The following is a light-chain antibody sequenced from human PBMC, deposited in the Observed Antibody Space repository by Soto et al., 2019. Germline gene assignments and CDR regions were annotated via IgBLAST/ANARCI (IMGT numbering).Light chain of an antibody. V-gene: IGKV1-9*01. CDR3: QQINSHPLP. J-gene: IGKJ3*01. CDR1: QGISSY. CDR2: AAP. Sequence: DIQLTQSPSFLSASVGDRVTITCRASQGISSYLAWYQQKPGKAPKLLIYAAPTLQSGVPSRFSGSGSGTEFTLTISSLQPEDFATYYCQQINSHPLPFAPGTKVDI.